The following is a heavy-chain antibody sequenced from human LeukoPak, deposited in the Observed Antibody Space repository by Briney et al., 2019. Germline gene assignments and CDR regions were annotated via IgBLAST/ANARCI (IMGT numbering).Heavy chain of an antibody. Sequence: PSETLSLTCAVYIDSFSNYHWNWIRQTPAKGMEWIGEVNESGGTNVSPSLRRRVILSVATSKNQFSLKLISVTVADTAIYYCARGQGATVPQVGKNWFAPWGQGTRVTVSS. CDR3: ARGQGATVPQVGKNWFAP. CDR1: IDSFSNYH. D-gene: IGHD1-26*01. J-gene: IGHJ5*02. V-gene: IGHV4-34*01. CDR2: VNESGGT.